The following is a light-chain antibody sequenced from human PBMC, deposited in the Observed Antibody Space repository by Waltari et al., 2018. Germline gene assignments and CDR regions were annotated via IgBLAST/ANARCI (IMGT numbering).Light chain of an antibody. CDR1: QGVRNN. J-gene: IGKJ1*01. CDR3: QHYNDWPPGA. V-gene: IGKV3-15*01. Sequence: EIVMTQSPATLSVSPGDRVTLSCRASQGVRNNLAWYQQRPGQAPRLLIYTASTRATGVPARFSGSGSGTDFTLTISGMQSEDFAIYHCQHYNDWPPGAFGKGTKVE. CDR2: TAS.